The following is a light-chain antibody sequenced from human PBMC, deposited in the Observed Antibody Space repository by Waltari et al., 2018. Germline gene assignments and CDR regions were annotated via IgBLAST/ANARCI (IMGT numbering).Light chain of an antibody. CDR1: SSNIGASYA. J-gene: IGLJ1*01. CDR3: QSCDSSLSGSFV. Sequence: QSVLTQPPSVSGAPGQRVTISCTGSSSNIGASYAVHWYQQFPGTAPKLLIYGNNNRPSGVPDRFSGSKSGTSASLAITGLQAEDEADYYCQSCDSSLSGSFVFGTGTKVTVL. V-gene: IGLV1-40*01. CDR2: GNN.